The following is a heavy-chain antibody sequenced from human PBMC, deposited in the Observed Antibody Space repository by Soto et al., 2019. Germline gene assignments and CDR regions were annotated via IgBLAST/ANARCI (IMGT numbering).Heavy chain of an antibody. CDR3: TRDSDDYIWGSYRPGDY. D-gene: IGHD3-16*02. J-gene: IGHJ4*02. CDR1: GFTFGDYA. V-gene: IGHV3-49*03. Sequence: PGGSLRLSCTASGFTFGDYAMSWFRQAPGKGLEWVGFIRSKAYGGTTEYAASVKGRFTISRDDSKSIAYLQMNSLKTEDTAVYYCTRDSDDYIWGSYRPGDYWGQGTLVTVSS. CDR2: IRSKAYGGTT.